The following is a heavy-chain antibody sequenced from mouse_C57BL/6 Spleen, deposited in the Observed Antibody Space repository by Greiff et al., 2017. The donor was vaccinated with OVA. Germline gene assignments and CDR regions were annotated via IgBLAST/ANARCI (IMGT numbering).Heavy chain of an antibody. CDR2: IDPSDSYT. D-gene: IGHD2-4*01. V-gene: IGHV1-69*01. Sequence: QVQLQQPGAELVMPGASVKLSCKASGYTFTSYWMHWVKQRPGQGLEWIGEIDPSDSYTNYNQKFKGKSTLTGDKSSSTAYMQLSSLTSEDSAVYYCARGDSGLGAWFAYWGQGTLVTVSA. J-gene: IGHJ3*01. CDR3: ARGDSGLGAWFAY. CDR1: GYTFTSYW.